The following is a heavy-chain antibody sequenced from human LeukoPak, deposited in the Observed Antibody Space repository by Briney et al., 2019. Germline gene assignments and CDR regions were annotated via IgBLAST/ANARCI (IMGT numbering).Heavy chain of an antibody. Sequence: GGSLRLSCAASGFTFSSYGMHWVRQAPGKGLEWVAVISYDGSNKYYADSVKGRFTISRDNSKNTLYLQMNSLRAEDTAVYYCARVGVSGAGPTNDAFDIWGQGTMVTVSS. CDR1: GFTFSSYG. V-gene: IGHV3-30*03. D-gene: IGHD3-10*01. CDR2: ISYDGSNK. J-gene: IGHJ3*02. CDR3: ARVGVSGAGPTNDAFDI.